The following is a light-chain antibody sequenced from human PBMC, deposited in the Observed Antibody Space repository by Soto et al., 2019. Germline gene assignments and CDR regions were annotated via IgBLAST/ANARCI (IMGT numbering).Light chain of an antibody. CDR1: QSIGRN. V-gene: IGKV3-15*01. CDR3: QQYKKWPRT. J-gene: IGKJ1*01. CDR2: AAS. Sequence: EIVLTQSPDTLSLSPGERATLSCRASQSIGRNLVWCQQKPGQAPRLLIYAASTRATGIPARFSGSGSGTEFTLTISSLQSEDFAVYYCQQYKKWPRTFGHGTKVDIK.